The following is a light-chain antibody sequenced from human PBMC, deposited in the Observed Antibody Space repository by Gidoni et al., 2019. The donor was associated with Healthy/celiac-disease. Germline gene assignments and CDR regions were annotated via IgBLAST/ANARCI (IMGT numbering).Light chain of an antibody. V-gene: IGKV3-11*01. J-gene: IGKJ1*01. CDR2: YAS. CDR1: QIVRSY. CDR3: QQRSNWPWT. Sequence: EIVLTQSPATLSLSPGEKATLSCRASQIVRSYLAWYQQKPGQAPRLLISYASNRATGNPARFSGSGSGTAFTLITSSLEPEDFAVYYCQQRSNWPWTFGQGTKVEIK.